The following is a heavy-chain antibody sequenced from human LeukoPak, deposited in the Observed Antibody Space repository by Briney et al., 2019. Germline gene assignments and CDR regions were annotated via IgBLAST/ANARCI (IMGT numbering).Heavy chain of an antibody. CDR2: IYYSGST. J-gene: IGHJ4*02. D-gene: IGHD4-17*01. CDR1: GGSISSYY. Sequence: SETLSLTCTVSGGSISSYYWSWIRQPPGKGLEWIGYIYYSGSTNYNPSLKSRVTISVDTSKNQFSLKLSSVTAADTAVYYCARDRTVDYGDYFFDSWGQGTLVTVSS. CDR3: ARDRTVDYGDYFFDS. V-gene: IGHV4-59*01.